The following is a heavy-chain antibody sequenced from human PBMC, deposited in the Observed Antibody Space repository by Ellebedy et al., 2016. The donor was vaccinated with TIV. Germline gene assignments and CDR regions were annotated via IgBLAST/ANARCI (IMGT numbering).Heavy chain of an antibody. CDR2: ISYDGSNK. D-gene: IGHD2-15*01. CDR1: GFTFSSYG. CDR3: AKESYSQVPTYYYYGMDV. V-gene: IGHV3-30*18. Sequence: GGSLRLXCAASGFTFSSYGMHWVRQAPGKGLEWVAVISYDGSNKYYADSVKGRFTISRDNSKNTLYLQMNSLRAEDTAVYYCAKESYSQVPTYYYYGMDVWGQGTTVTVSS. J-gene: IGHJ6*02.